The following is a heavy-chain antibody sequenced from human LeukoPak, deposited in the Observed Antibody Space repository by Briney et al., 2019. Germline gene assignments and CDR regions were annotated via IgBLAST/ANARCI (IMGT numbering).Heavy chain of an antibody. D-gene: IGHD2-15*01. CDR2: IYHSGST. CDR1: GGSISSGGYS. V-gene: IGHV4-30-2*01. CDR3: ASRGLVVAANLY. Sequence: SETLSLTCAVSGGSISSGGYSWSWIRQPPGKGLEWIGYIYHSGSTYYNPSLKSRVTISVDKSKNQFSLKLSSVTAADTAVYYCASRGLVVAANLYWGQGTLVTVSS. J-gene: IGHJ4*02.